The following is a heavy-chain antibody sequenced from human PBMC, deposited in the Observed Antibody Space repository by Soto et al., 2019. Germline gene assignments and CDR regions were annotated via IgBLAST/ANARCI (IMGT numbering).Heavy chain of an antibody. CDR3: ARDGFVSHDYMDV. J-gene: IGHJ6*03. CDR2: ISSSSSYI. V-gene: IGHV3-21*01. Sequence: GGSLRLSCAASGFTFSSYSMNWVRQAPGKGLEWVSSISSSSSYIYYADSVKGRFTISRDNAKNSLYLQMNSLRAEDTAVYYCARDGFVSHDYMDVWGKGTTVTVSS. D-gene: IGHD2-2*03. CDR1: GFTFSSYS.